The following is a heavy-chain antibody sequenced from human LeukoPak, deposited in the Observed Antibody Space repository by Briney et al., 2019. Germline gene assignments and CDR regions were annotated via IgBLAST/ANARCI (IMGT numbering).Heavy chain of an antibody. CDR3: ARVGNGRSWDY. CDR2: ISLGSSTM. D-gene: IGHD2-15*01. CDR1: GFTFSSFT. V-gene: IGHV3-48*02. Sequence: GGPLRLSCAASGFTFSSFTMNWARQVPGKGLEGVSYISLGSSTMFYADSVKGRFTISRDNAKNSLYLQMNSLRDDDTAVYYCARVGNGRSWDYWGQGTLVSVSS. J-gene: IGHJ4*02.